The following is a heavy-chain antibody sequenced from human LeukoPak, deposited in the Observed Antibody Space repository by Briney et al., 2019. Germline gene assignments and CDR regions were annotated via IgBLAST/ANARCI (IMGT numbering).Heavy chain of an antibody. D-gene: IGHD4-17*01. J-gene: IGHJ3*02. CDR2: IYYSGST. CDR3: ARDQGDGDYVPAAFDI. Sequence: PSETLSLTCTVSGGSISSGGYYWSWIRQHPGKGLEWIGYIYYSGSTYYDPSLKSRVTISVDTSKNQFSLKLSSVTAADTAVYYCARDQGDGDYVPAAFDIWGQGTMVTVSS. V-gene: IGHV4-31*03. CDR1: GGSISSGGYY.